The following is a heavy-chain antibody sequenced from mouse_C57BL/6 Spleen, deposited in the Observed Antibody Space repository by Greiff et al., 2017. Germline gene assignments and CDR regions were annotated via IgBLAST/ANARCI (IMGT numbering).Heavy chain of an antibody. J-gene: IGHJ2*01. CDR1: GFTFSSYA. V-gene: IGHV5-4*03. CDR3: ARGGFPFDY. Sequence: EVMLVESGGGLVKPGGSLKLSCAASGFTFSSYAMSWVRQTPEKRLEWVATISDGGSYTYYPDNVKGRFTISRDNAKNNLYLQKSHLKSEDTAMYYCARGGFPFDYWGQGTTLTVSS. CDR2: ISDGGSYT.